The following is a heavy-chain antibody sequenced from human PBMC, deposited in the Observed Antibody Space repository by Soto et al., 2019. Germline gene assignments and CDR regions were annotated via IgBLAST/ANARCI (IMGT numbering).Heavy chain of an antibody. J-gene: IGHJ6*02. Sequence: ASVKVSCKASGYTFIGNYMHWVRQAPGQGLEWMGWIHHNSGGTNYGQKFKGRVTMTSDSSISTAYMELTRLTSDDTAVYYCARGGDYGYYGMAVWGQGTTVTVSS. V-gene: IGHV1-2*02. CDR3: ARGGDYGYYGMAV. D-gene: IGHD4-17*01. CDR1: GYTFIGNY. CDR2: IHHNSGGT.